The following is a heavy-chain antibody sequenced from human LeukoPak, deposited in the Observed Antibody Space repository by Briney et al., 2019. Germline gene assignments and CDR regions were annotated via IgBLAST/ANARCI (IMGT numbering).Heavy chain of an antibody. CDR1: GFTFNSYW. V-gene: IGHV3-7*03. CDR3: AKALNYDRLADI. Sequence: PGGSLRLSCVASGFTFNSYWMSWVRQAPGKGLEWVANINQGGSEKFYVDSVRGRFTISRENAKNSLYLQMNSPRAEDTAVYYCAKALNYDRLADIWGQGTMVTVSS. CDR2: INQGGSEK. J-gene: IGHJ3*02. D-gene: IGHD4-11*01.